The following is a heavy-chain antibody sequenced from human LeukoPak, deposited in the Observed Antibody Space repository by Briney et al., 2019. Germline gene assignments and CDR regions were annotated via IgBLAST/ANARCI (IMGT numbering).Heavy chain of an antibody. V-gene: IGHV4-4*09. Sequence: SETLSLACTVSGGSISSYYWSWIRQPPGKGLEWIGYIYTSGSTNYNPSLKSRVTISVDTSKTQVSLKLSSVTAADTAVYYCARGRGGTLVRGTTYYYYYGMDVWGQGTTVTVSS. CDR2: IYTSGST. D-gene: IGHD3-10*01. CDR3: ARGRGGTLVRGTTYYYYYGMDV. J-gene: IGHJ6*02. CDR1: GGSISSYY.